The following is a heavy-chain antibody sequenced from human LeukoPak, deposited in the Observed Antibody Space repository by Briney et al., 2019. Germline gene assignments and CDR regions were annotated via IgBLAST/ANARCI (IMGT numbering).Heavy chain of an antibody. CDR1: GFSLSTYW. CDR2: ITLDGSDS. J-gene: IGHJ4*02. V-gene: IGHV3-7*04. D-gene: IGHD1-1*01. Sequence: GGSLRLSCAASGFSLSTYWMHWVRQPPGKGLEWVATITLDGSDSYYVDSVKGRFTVSRDNAKNSLYLQMNSLRVEDTAVFYCTTENWYVFENWGQGSLVTVSS. CDR3: TTENWYVFEN.